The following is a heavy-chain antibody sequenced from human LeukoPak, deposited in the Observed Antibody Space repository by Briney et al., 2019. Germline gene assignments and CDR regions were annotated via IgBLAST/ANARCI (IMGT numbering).Heavy chain of an antibody. CDR2: INPNSGGT. J-gene: IGHJ6*02. Sequence: ASVKVSCKASGYTFTGYYMRWVRQAPGQGLEWMGWINPNSGGTNYAQKLQGRATMTRDTSISTAYMELSRLRSDDTAVYYCARDGPEAGSYGMDVWGQGTTVTVSS. CDR3: ARDGPEAGSYGMDV. CDR1: GYTFTGYY. V-gene: IGHV1-2*02.